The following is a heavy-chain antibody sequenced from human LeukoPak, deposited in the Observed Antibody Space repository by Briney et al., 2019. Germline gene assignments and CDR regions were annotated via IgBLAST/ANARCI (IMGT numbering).Heavy chain of an antibody. V-gene: IGHV3-7*01. Sequence: PGGSLRLSCAASGFTFSSYWMSWVRQAPGKGLEWVANIKQGGSEKYYVDSVKGRFTISRDNAKNSLYLQMNSLRAEDTAVYYCARERSSGRVDYWGQGTLVTVSS. J-gene: IGHJ4*02. CDR3: ARERSSGRVDY. CDR1: GFTFSSYW. D-gene: IGHD6-19*01. CDR2: IKQGGSEK.